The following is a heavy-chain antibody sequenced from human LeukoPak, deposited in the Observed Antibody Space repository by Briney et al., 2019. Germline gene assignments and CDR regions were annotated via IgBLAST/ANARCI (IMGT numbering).Heavy chain of an antibody. CDR1: GYTLTSYG. D-gene: IGHD6-13*01. V-gene: IGHV1-18*01. J-gene: IGHJ1*01. CDR3: ARDGGVTSSWYDAAGYFQH. CDR2: ISVDTGNT. Sequence: ASVTVASKAYGYTLTSYGTSWERLAPGHGREWMGWISVDTGNTNYAQEFKSSVTMTTDTSTDTVYMELRSLRSDDTAVYYCARDGGVTSSWYDAAGYFQHWGQGTLVTVSS.